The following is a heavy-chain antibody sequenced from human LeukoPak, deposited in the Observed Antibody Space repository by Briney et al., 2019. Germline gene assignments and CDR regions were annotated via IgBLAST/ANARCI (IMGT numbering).Heavy chain of an antibody. J-gene: IGHJ6*02. CDR3: ASDGIAAAGKAGMDV. CDR1: GGTFNSYA. CDR2: IIPILGIA. V-gene: IGHV1-69*04. Sequence: ASVKVSCKASGGTFNSYAISWVRQAPGQGLEWMGRIIPILGIANYAQKFQGRVTITADKSTSTAYMELSSLRSEDTAVYYCASDGIAAAGKAGMDVWGQGTTVTVSS. D-gene: IGHD6-13*01.